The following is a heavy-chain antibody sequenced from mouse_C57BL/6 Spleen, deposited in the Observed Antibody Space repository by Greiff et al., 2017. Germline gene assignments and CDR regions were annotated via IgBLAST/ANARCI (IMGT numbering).Heavy chain of an antibody. CDR1: GYTFTSYW. Sequence: DVKLQESGTVLARPGASVKMSCKTSGYTFTSYWMHWVKQRPGQGLEWIGAIYPGNSDTSYNQKFKGKAKLTAVTSASTAYMELSSLTNEDSAVYYCTRGVTTVVADAMDYWGQGTSVTVSS. V-gene: IGHV1-5*01. CDR2: IYPGNSDT. D-gene: IGHD1-1*01. CDR3: TRGVTTVVADAMDY. J-gene: IGHJ4*01.